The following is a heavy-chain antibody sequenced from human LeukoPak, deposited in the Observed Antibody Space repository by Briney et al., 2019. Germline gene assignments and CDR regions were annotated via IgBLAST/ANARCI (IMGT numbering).Heavy chain of an antibody. CDR1: RFTFSNYW. Sequence: GGSLRRSGVASRFTFSNYWMSWVRQAPGKGREGVANINQDGSKKAYADSMKGRFTMSRYNAKESLYLQLNSLKDDAASVCDCAKWGRHCVGDDCAALESWGQGTLVTVSS. D-gene: IGHD2-21*02. CDR3: AKWGRHCVGDDCAALES. CDR2: INQDGSKK. J-gene: IGHJ4*02. V-gene: IGHV3-7*01.